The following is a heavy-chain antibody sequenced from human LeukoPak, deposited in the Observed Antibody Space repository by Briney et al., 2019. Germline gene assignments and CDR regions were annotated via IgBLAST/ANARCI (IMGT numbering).Heavy chain of an antibody. Sequence: SETLSLTCAVYGGSFSGYYWSWIRQPPGKGLEWIGEINHSGSTNYNPSLKSRVTISVDTSKNQFSLKLSSVTAADTAVYYCARVRRYSYGPYYFDYWGQGTLVTVSS. CDR1: GGSFSGYY. D-gene: IGHD5-18*01. V-gene: IGHV4-34*01. J-gene: IGHJ4*02. CDR3: ARVRRYSYGPYYFDY. CDR2: INHSGST.